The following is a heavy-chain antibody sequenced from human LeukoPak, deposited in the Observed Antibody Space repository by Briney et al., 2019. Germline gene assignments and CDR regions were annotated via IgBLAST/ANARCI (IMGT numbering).Heavy chain of an antibody. CDR1: GGSFSDYY. J-gene: IGHJ4*02. V-gene: IGHV4-34*01. Sequence: PPETLSHSCAVYGGSFSDYYWSWIRQPPGKGLEWIGEINHSGSTNYNPSLTSRVTISVDTSKNQFSLKLSSVTAADTAVYYCARELVDYDFWSGYYPKFYFDYWGQGTLATVSS. D-gene: IGHD3-3*01. CDR2: INHSGST. CDR3: ARELVDYDFWSGYYPKFYFDY.